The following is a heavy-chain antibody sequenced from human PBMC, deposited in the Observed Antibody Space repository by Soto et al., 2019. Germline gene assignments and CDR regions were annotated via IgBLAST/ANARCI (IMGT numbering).Heavy chain of an antibody. J-gene: IGHJ6*02. CDR3: ARGHCSSSSCRDYYYYGMDV. Sequence: QVQLVQSGAEVKKPGASVKVSCKASGYTFTGYYMHWVRQAPGQGLEWMGWINPNSGGTNYAQKFQGRVTMTRDTYISTAYMELSRLRSDDTAVYYCARGHCSSSSCRDYYYYGMDVWGQGTTVTVSS. CDR1: GYTFTGYY. V-gene: IGHV1-2*02. D-gene: IGHD2-2*01. CDR2: INPNSGGT.